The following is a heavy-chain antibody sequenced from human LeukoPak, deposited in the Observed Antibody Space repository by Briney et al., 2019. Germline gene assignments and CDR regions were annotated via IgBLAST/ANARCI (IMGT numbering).Heavy chain of an antibody. V-gene: IGHV3-64*01. CDR2: ISTYGGST. CDR1: GFSFSNYA. J-gene: IGHJ4*02. D-gene: IGHD3-10*01. CDR3: AKHGSMSLRGGIYFDY. Sequence: PGGSLRLSCAASGFSFSNYAMHWVRQAPGKGLEYVSRISTYGGSTYHANSVKGRFTISRDNSKNTLYLQMGSLRTEDMAVYYCAKHGSMSLRGGIYFDYWGQGTLVTASS.